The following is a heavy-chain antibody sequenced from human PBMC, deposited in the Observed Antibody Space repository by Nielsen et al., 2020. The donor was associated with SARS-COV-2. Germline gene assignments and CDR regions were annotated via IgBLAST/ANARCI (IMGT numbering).Heavy chain of an antibody. D-gene: IGHD3-22*01. CDR2: NHLA. CDR3: ARGGIIMISQYFQH. V-gene: IGHV4-61*08. CDR1: GGSVDDGEYH. Sequence: SETLSLTCIVSGGSVDDGEYHWTWVRQPPGRGLEWIGNHLADYNPSLENRVTISVDTSKNQFSLKLSSVTAADTAVYYCARGGIIMISQYFQHWGQGTLVTVSS. J-gene: IGHJ1*01.